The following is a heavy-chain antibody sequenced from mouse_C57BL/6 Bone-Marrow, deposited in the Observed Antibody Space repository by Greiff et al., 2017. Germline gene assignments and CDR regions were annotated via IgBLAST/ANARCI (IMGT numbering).Heavy chain of an antibody. CDR1: GYTFTTYP. V-gene: IGHV1-47*01. CDR2: FHPYNDDT. CDR3: ARSSTFFYYFDY. J-gene: IGHJ2*01. Sequence: VQLQQSGAELVKPGASVKMSCKASGYTFTTYPIEWMKQNHGKSLEWIGNFHPYNDDTKYNEKFKGKAILTVEKSSNTVYLELSRLTSDDSAVYYCARSSTFFYYFDYWGQGTTLTVSS. D-gene: IGHD5-1*01.